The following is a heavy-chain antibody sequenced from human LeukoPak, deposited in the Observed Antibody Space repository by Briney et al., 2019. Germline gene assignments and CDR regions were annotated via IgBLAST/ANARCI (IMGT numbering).Heavy chain of an antibody. D-gene: IGHD1-26*01. CDR2: IYWDDDK. V-gene: IGHV2-5*02. Sequence: SGPTLVNPTQTLTLTCTFSGFSLSTSGVGVGWIRQPPGKALEWLALIYWDDDKRYSPSLKSRLTITKYTSKNHVVLTITNMDPVDTATYYCAHSSIVGAIYRPLPGYFDYWGQGTLVTVSS. J-gene: IGHJ4*02. CDR3: AHSSIVGAIYRPLPGYFDY. CDR1: GFSLSTSGVG.